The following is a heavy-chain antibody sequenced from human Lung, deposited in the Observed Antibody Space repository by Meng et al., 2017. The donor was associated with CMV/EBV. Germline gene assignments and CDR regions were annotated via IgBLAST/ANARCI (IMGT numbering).Heavy chain of an antibody. J-gene: IGHJ4*02. CDR2: TSYDGSKK. CDR1: GFMFSSYS. V-gene: IGHV3-30*04. D-gene: IGHD3-3*01. Sequence: GGSLRLXXVASGFMFSSYSLHWVRQAPGKGLEWVAVTSYDGSKKEYANSVKGRFTVSRDNSKNTLYLQMNTLRADDTAVYYCARADYANYGFWSGFPAFWGQGTXVTVSS. CDR3: ARADYANYGFWSGFPAF.